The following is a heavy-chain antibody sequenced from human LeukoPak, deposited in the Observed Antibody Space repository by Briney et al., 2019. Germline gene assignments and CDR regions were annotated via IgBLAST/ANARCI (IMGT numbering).Heavy chain of an antibody. D-gene: IGHD2-8*01. Sequence: PGGSLRLSCAASGFTFSSYSMNWVRQAPGKGLEWVSYISSSSTIYYADSVKGRFTISRDNAKNSLYLQMNSLRAEDTAVYYCARDEYCTNGVCYKYWGQGTLVTVSS. CDR1: GFTFSSYS. CDR2: ISSSSTI. CDR3: ARDEYCTNGVCYKY. V-gene: IGHV3-48*01. J-gene: IGHJ4*02.